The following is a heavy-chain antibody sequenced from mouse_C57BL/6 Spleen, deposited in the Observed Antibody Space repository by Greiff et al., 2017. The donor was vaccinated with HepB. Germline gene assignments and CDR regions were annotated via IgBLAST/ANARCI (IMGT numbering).Heavy chain of an antibody. CDR1: GFNIKDDY. Sequence: EVKLVESGAELVRPGASVKLSCTASGFNIKDDYMHWVKQRPEQGLEWIGWIDPENGDTEYASKFQGKATITADTSSNTAYLQLSSLTSEDTAVYYCTTRTTVVATDYWGQGTTLTVSS. CDR2: IDPENGDT. CDR3: TTRTTVVATDY. J-gene: IGHJ2*01. D-gene: IGHD1-1*01. V-gene: IGHV14-4*01.